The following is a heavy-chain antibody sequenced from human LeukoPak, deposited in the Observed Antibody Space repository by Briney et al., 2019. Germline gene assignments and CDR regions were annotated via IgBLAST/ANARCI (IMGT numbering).Heavy chain of an antibody. Sequence: GGSLRLSCAASGFTFSSYAMSWVRQAPGKGLEWVSAISGSGGSTYYADSVKGRFTISRDNSKNTLYLQMNSLRAEDTAVYHCASRSGWYFHFDYWGQGTLVTVSS. CDR2: ISGSGGST. D-gene: IGHD6-19*01. CDR1: GFTFSSYA. V-gene: IGHV3-23*01. J-gene: IGHJ4*02. CDR3: ASRSGWYFHFDY.